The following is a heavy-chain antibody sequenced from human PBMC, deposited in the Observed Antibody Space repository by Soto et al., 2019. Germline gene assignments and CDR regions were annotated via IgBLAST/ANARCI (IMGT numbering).Heavy chain of an antibody. Sequence: PWGSLAVSCVCPVLNLSRYWMNWVRQAPGKGLEWVANINQDGSEENYVDSVSGRFTISRDNAKKSLNLQMNSLRADDTAVYYCARGLEVGAYDYWGQGAMVPVS. CDR1: VLNLSRYW. CDR2: INQDGSEE. CDR3: ARGLEVGAYDY. J-gene: IGHJ4*02. D-gene: IGHD1-26*01. V-gene: IGHV3-7*01.